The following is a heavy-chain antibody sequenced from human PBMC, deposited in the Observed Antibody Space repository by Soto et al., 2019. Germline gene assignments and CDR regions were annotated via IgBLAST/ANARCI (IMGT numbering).Heavy chain of an antibody. D-gene: IGHD2-21*02. CDR1: GGSFSGYY. J-gene: IGHJ6*02. Sequence: SETLSLTCAVYGGSFSGYYWGWIRQPPGKGLEWIGEINHSGSTNYNPSLKSRVTISVDTSKNQFSLKLSSVTAADTAVYYCARGQKHIVVVTAPRGYYYGMDVWGQGTTVTVSS. V-gene: IGHV4-34*01. CDR2: INHSGST. CDR3: ARGQKHIVVVTAPRGYYYGMDV.